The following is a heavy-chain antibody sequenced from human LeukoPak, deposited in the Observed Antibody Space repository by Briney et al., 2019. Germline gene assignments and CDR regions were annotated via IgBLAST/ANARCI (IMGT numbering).Heavy chain of an antibody. D-gene: IGHD1-1*01. CDR3: ARYVPVKTGPTRASFDY. J-gene: IGHJ4*02. CDR2: INESGAT. CDR1: GGSFNDYD. V-gene: IGHV4-34*01. Sequence: SETLSLACSVYGGSFNDYDWSWVRQAPGRGLQWIGEINESGATNCDPSLKSRVTMSIDTSKSQFSLSLRSVTAADTAVYFCARYVPVKTGPTRASFDYWGQGILVSVSS.